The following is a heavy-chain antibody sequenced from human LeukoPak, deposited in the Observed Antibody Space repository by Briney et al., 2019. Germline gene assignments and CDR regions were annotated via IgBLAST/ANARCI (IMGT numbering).Heavy chain of an antibody. Sequence: SETLSLTCAAYGGSFSDFYWNWIRQPPGKGLEWIGQISHSGGINYNPSLQSRVTLSVDTSNNHFSLRLTPVTAADTAVYYCVRGYSEYWSGWGQGSLVTVSS. J-gene: IGHJ4*02. D-gene: IGHD3-3*01. V-gene: IGHV4-34*01. CDR2: ISHSGGI. CDR3: VRGYSEYWSG. CDR1: GGSFSDFY.